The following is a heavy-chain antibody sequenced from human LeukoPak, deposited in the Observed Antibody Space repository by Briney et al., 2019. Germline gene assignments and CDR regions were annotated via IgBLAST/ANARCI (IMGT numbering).Heavy chain of an antibody. Sequence: GASVKVSCKASGGTFSSYAISWVRQAPGQGLEWMGGIIPIFGTANYAQKFQGRVTITADESTSTAYMELSSLRSEDTAVYYCAGPAVGYCSSTSCYSFYYYYMDVWGKGTTVTVSS. CDR1: GGTFSSYA. D-gene: IGHD2-2*02. CDR3: AGPAVGYCSSTSCYSFYYYYMDV. CDR2: IIPIFGTA. J-gene: IGHJ6*03. V-gene: IGHV1-69*13.